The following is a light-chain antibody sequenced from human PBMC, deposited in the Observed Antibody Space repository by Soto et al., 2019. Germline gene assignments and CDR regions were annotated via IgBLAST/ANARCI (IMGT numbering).Light chain of an antibody. CDR1: QSVDND. V-gene: IGKV3D-15*01. CDR2: DAS. CDR3: QQYNNWPLT. Sequence: EIGMTQYPATLSVSPGDRATLSCRASQSVDNDLAWYQQKPGQPPRLLIYDASTRATGIPARFSGSQSGTEFTLTISSLLSEDFAVYSCQQYNNWPLTFGGGTKVDI. J-gene: IGKJ4*01.